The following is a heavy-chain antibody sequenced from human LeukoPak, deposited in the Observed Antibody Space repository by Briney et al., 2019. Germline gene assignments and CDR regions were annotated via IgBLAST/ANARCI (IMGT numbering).Heavy chain of an antibody. CDR2: ISAYNGNT. D-gene: IGHD4-17*01. CDR3: ARDSVWMTTPPFHDY. V-gene: IGHV1-18*01. Sequence: ASVKVSCKASGYTFTSYGISWVRQAPGQGLEWMGWISAYNGNTNYAQKLQGRVTTTTDTSTSTAYMELRSLRSDDTAVYYCARDSVWMTTPPFHDYWGQGTLVTVSS. J-gene: IGHJ4*02. CDR1: GYTFTSYG.